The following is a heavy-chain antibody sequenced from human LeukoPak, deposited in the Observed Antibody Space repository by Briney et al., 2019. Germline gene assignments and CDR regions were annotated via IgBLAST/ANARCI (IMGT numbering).Heavy chain of an antibody. J-gene: IGHJ5*02. CDR1: GFTFSSCA. D-gene: IGHD6-19*01. Sequence: GGSLRLSCAASGFTFSSCAMSWVRQAPGKGLEWVSAISGSGGSTYYADSVKGRFTISRDNSKNTLYLQMNSLRAEDTAVYYCAKDRGYSSGWLYDWFDPWGQGTLVTVSS. CDR3: AKDRGYSSGWLYDWFDP. V-gene: IGHV3-23*01. CDR2: ISGSGGST.